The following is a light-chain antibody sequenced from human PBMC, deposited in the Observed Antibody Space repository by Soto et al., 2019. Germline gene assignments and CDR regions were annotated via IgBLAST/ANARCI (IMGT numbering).Light chain of an antibody. Sequence: QTVVTQEPSFSVSPGGSVTLTCALSSGSVSTSYYPSWYQQSPGQAPRTLIYSTKTRSSGVPDRFSGSILGTKAALTITGAEADDESDYYCVLYMGSGIVVFGGGTKVTVL. CDR2: STK. CDR1: SGSVSTSYY. CDR3: VLYMGSGIVV. J-gene: IGLJ2*01. V-gene: IGLV8-61*01.